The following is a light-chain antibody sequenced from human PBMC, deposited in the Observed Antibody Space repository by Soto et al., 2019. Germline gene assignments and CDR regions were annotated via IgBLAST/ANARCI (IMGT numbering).Light chain of an antibody. Sequence: QSALTQPASVSGSPGQSITISCTGTSSDVGGYDYVSWYQQHPGKAPKLMIYDVTNRPSGVSNRFSGSKSGNTASLTISGLQAEDEADYYCISYASINTHVFGTVNKVTVL. CDR1: SSDVGGYDY. CDR3: ISYASINTHV. J-gene: IGLJ1*01. V-gene: IGLV2-14*01. CDR2: DVT.